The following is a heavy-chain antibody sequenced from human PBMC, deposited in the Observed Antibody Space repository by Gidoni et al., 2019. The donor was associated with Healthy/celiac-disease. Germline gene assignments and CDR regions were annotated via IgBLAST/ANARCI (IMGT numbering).Heavy chain of an antibody. D-gene: IGHD6-13*01. Sequence: QITLKESGPTLVKPTQTLTLTCTFSGFSLSTSGVGVGWIRQPPGKALEWLALIYWNDDKRYSPSLKSRLIITKDTSKNQVVLTMTNMDPVDTATYYCAHKASSSRTPKTPGDAFDIWGQGTMVTVSS. CDR3: AHKASSSRTPKTPGDAFDI. V-gene: IGHV2-5*01. J-gene: IGHJ3*02. CDR2: IYWNDDK. CDR1: GFSLSTSGVG.